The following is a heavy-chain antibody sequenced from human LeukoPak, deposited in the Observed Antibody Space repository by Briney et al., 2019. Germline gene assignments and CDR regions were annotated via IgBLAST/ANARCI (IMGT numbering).Heavy chain of an antibody. CDR1: GGSISSSSYY. CDR2: IYYSGST. D-gene: IGHD3-22*01. V-gene: IGHV4-39*01. CDR3: ARREADYYDSSGYYFEAFDY. Sequence: PSETLSLTCTVSGGSISSSSYYWGWIRQPPGKGLEWIGSIYYSGSTYYNPSLKSRVTISVDTSKNQFSLKLSSVTAADTAVYYCARREADYYDSSGYYFEAFDYWGQGTLVTLSS. J-gene: IGHJ4*02.